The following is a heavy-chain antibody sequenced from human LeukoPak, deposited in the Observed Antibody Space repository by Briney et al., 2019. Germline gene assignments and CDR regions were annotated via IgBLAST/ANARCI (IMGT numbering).Heavy chain of an antibody. V-gene: IGHV3-30*02. CDR2: IRYDGSNK. CDR3: AKRVVIKSTDYFYYYIHV. J-gene: IGHJ6*03. D-gene: IGHD3-3*01. CDR1: GFSFSDYG. Sequence: SGGSLRLSCGASGFSFSDYGMHWVRQAPGKGLEWVAFIRYDGSNKYYADSVKGRFTVSRDNSQSTLYLQMNSLRVEDTAVYYCAKRVVIKSTDYFYYYIHVWGKGTTVTVSS.